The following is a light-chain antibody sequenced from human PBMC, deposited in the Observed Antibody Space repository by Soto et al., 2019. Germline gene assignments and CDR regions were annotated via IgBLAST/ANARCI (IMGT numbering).Light chain of an antibody. CDR2: GAF. CDR3: HQYGTAPLT. V-gene: IGKV3-20*01. CDR1: QSVSGSY. J-gene: IGKJ3*01. Sequence: PGERATVSCMSSQSVSGSYLAWYQQKPGQAPRLLIYGAFNRAGGIPDRFSGSGSGTDFTLTISRLEPEDFSVYYCHQYGTAPLTFGPGTKVDI.